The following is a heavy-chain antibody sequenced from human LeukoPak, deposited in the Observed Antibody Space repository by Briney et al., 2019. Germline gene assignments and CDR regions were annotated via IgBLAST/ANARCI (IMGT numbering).Heavy chain of an antibody. Sequence: ASVKVSCKASGYTFTSYGIRWVRQAPGQGLEWMGWISAYNGNTNYAQKLQGRVTMTTDTSTSTAYMELRSLRSDDTAVYYCARDYPTYYDSSGYRTHAFDIWGQGTMVTVSS. V-gene: IGHV1-18*01. CDR1: GYTFTSYG. D-gene: IGHD3-22*01. CDR3: ARDYPTYYDSSGYRTHAFDI. CDR2: ISAYNGNT. J-gene: IGHJ3*02.